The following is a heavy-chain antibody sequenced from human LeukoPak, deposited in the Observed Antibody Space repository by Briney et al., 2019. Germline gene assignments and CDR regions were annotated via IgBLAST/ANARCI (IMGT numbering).Heavy chain of an antibody. CDR3: ARAAGWELPTLDY. CDR1: GGSVSGGYS. CDR2: IYHSGST. Sequence: PSETLSLTCTVSGGSVSGGYSWSWIRQPPGKGLEWIGYIYHSGSTYYNPSLKSRVTISVDRSKNQFSLKLSSVTAADTAVYYCARAAGWELPTLDYWGQGTLVTVSS. V-gene: IGHV4-30-2*01. D-gene: IGHD1-26*01. J-gene: IGHJ4*02.